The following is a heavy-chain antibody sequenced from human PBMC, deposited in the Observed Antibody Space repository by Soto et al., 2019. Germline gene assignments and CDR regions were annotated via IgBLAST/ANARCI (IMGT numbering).Heavy chain of an antibody. CDR1: GYTLTELS. CDR3: VTDRIGGYSGYVRAFDI. V-gene: IGHV1-24*01. CDR2: FDPEDGET. D-gene: IGHD5-12*01. Sequence: ASVKVSCKVSGYTLTELSMHWVRQAPGKGLEWMGGFDPEDGETIYAQKFQGRVTMTEDTSTDTAYMELSSLRSEDTAVYYCVTDRIGGYSGYVRAFDIWGQGPMVTVSS. J-gene: IGHJ3*02.